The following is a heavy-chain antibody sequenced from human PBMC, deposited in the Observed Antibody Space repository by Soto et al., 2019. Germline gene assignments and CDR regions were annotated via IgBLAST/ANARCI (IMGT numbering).Heavy chain of an antibody. CDR3: ARHVPYTSGVHLDF. D-gene: IGHD6-19*01. CDR1: GGSISNYY. Sequence: SETLSLTCTVSGGSISNYYWSWIRQPPGKGLEWIGYIYYSGIPYYNPSLKSRVTISVDTSKNQFSLNLSSVTAADTAVYYCARHVPYTSGVHLDFWGQGTLVTVSS. CDR2: IYYSGIP. V-gene: IGHV4-59*08. J-gene: IGHJ4*02.